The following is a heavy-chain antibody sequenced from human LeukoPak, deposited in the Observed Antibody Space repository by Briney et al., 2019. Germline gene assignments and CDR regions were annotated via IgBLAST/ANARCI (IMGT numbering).Heavy chain of an antibody. V-gene: IGHV4-61*02. Sequence: KPSETLSLTCTVSGGSISSGSYYWSWIRQPAGKGLEWIGRIYTSGSTNYNPSLKSRVTISVDTSKNQFSLKLSSVTAADTAVYYCARAQGGFGLISWFDPWGQGTLVTVSS. D-gene: IGHD3-10*01. CDR1: GGSISSGSYY. J-gene: IGHJ5*02. CDR2: IYTSGST. CDR3: ARAQGGFGLISWFDP.